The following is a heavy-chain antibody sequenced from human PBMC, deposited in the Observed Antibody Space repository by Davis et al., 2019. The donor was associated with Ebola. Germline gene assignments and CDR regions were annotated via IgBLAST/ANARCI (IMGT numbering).Heavy chain of an antibody. CDR3: ARATFRNPFDI. CDR2: AYYRSKWNN. D-gene: IGHD1-14*01. J-gene: IGHJ3*02. V-gene: IGHV6-1*01. Sequence: SQTLSLTCAISGDSVSRNSVAWNWIRQSPSRGLEWLGRAYYRSKWNNEYAESVKSRITVNPDTSKNQFSLQLNSVTPEDTAVYYCARATFRNPFDIWGQGTMVTVS. CDR1: GDSVSRNSVA.